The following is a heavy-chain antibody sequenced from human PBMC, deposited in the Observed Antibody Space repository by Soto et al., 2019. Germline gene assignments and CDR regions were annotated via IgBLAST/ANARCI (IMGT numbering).Heavy chain of an antibody. Sequence: PSETLSLTCTFSVGSISHYYWNCIRHPAGKGLEWIGRIYTSGSTNYNPSLKSRVTMSVDTSKNQFSLKVRSVTAADTAVYYCAGSVPYSSSSFHYWGQGTLVTVSS. CDR3: AGSVPYSSSSFHY. CDR1: VGSISHYY. CDR2: IYTSGST. V-gene: IGHV4-4*07. D-gene: IGHD6-6*01. J-gene: IGHJ4*02.